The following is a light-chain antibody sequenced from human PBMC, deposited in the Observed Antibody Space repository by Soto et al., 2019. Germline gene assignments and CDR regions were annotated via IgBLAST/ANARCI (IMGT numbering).Light chain of an antibody. J-gene: IGLJ1*01. Sequence: QSVLTQPASVSGSPGQSITISCTGTSGDVGGYYYVSWYQQLPGKAPKLMISEVSNRPSGVSNCFSGSKSGNTASLTISGLQAEDEADYYCSSYTAGGTIFGTGTKLTVL. CDR3: SSYTAGGTI. V-gene: IGLV2-14*01. CDR1: SGDVGGYYY. CDR2: EVS.